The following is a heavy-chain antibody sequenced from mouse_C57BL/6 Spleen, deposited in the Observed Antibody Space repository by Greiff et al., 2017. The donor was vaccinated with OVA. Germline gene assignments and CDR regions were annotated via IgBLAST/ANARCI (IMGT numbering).Heavy chain of an antibody. Sequence: QVTLKMSGPGILQPSQTLSLTCSFSGFSLSTFGMGVGWIRQPSGKGLEWLAHIWWDDDKYYNPALKSRLTISKDTSKNQVFLKIANVDTADTATYYCARDYYSKSPSPYYYAMDYWGQGTSVTVSS. V-gene: IGHV8-8*01. D-gene: IGHD2-5*01. CDR2: IWWDDDK. CDR3: ARDYYSKSPSPYYYAMDY. CDR1: GFSLSTFGMG. J-gene: IGHJ4*01.